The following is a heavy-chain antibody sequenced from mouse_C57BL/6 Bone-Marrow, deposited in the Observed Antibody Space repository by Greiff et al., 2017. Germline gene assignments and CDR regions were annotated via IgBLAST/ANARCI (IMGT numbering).Heavy chain of an antibody. J-gene: IGHJ3*01. CDR2: IYPRSGNN. CDR3: ARLFAY. Sequence: QVQLQQSGAELARPGASVKLSCKASGYTFTSYGLSWVKQRIGQGIEWIGEIYPRSGNNYYNEKFKGKATLTADKSSSTAYMELRSLTSEDSAVYFCARLFAYWGQGTLVTVSA. CDR1: GYTFTSYG. V-gene: IGHV1-81*01.